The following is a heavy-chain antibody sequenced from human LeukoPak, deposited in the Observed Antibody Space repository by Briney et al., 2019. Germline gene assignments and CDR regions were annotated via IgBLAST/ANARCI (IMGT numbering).Heavy chain of an antibody. Sequence: PGGSLRLSCAASGFTFSSYSMNWVRQAPGEGLEWVSSISSSSSYIYYADSVKGRFTTSRDNAKNSLYLQMNSLRAEDTAVYYCATAGAYYYDSSGYYLFDYWGQGTLVTVSS. V-gene: IGHV3-21*01. J-gene: IGHJ4*02. D-gene: IGHD3-22*01. CDR1: GFTFSSYS. CDR2: ISSSSSYI. CDR3: ATAGAYYYDSSGYYLFDY.